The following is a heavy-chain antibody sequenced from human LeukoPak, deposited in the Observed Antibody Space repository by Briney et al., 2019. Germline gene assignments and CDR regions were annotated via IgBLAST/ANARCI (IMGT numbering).Heavy chain of an antibody. CDR2: ISGSGNII. V-gene: IGHV3-48*03. CDR1: ESIFSSYE. J-gene: IGHJ6*02. Sequence: GGSLRLSCIASESIFSSYEMNWVRQAPGKGLEWVSYISGSGNIIYYADSVKGRFTISRDNAKNSLYLQMNSLRVEDTAVYYCARPRSDLYGMDVWGQGTTVTVSS. CDR3: ARPRSDLYGMDV.